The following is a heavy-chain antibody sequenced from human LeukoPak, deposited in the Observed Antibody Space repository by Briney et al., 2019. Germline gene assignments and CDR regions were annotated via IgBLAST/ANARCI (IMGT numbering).Heavy chain of an antibody. J-gene: IGHJ3*02. V-gene: IGHV3-11*01. Sequence: GGSLRLSCAASGFTFSDYYMTWIRQAPGKGLEWVSYISSSGSAIYYADSVKGRFTISRDNAKNSLYLQMNSLRPEDTALYYCAKASDALVIWGQGTLVTVSS. CDR1: GFTFSDYY. CDR2: ISSSGSAI. CDR3: AKASDALVI.